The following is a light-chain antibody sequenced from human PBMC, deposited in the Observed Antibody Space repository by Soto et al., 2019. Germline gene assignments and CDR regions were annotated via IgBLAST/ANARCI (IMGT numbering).Light chain of an antibody. Sequence: DIQMTQSPSSVSASVGDRVTITCRASQDVGSWLAWYQQKPGKAPDLLIYGAFSLQDGVPSRFYDSGSGTDFTLTISGLQPEDFETYYCQQGGSFPITFGQGTRLEI. J-gene: IGKJ5*01. CDR3: QQGGSFPIT. CDR2: GAF. CDR1: QDVGSW. V-gene: IGKV1-12*01.